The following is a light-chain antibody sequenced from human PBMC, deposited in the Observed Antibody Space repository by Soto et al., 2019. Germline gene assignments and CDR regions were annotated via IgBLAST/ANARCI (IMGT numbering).Light chain of an antibody. J-gene: IGKJ1*01. Sequence: DIQMTQSPSTLSAYVVAIVTITCRASQSISSWLAWYQQKPGKAPKLLIYDASNLESGVPSRFSGGGSGTEFSLTISSLQPDDFATYYCKQYNYFWACGKGTKVDIK. CDR1: QSISSW. V-gene: IGKV1-5*01. CDR3: KQYNYFWA. CDR2: DAS.